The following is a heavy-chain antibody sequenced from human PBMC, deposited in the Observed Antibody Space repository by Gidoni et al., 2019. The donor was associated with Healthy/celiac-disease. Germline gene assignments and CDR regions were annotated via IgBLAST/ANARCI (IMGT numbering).Heavy chain of an antibody. CDR1: GFTFSSYG. CDR3: ARYHSNDFDYGMDV. D-gene: IGHD1-1*01. V-gene: IGHV3-33*01. CDR2: IWYDGSNK. Sequence: QVQLVESGGGVVQPGRSLRLSCAASGFTFSSYGMHWVRQAPGKGLEWVAVIWYDGSNKYYADSVKGRFTISRDNSKNTLYLQMNSLRAEDTAVYYCARYHSNDFDYGMDVWGQGTTVTVSS. J-gene: IGHJ6*02.